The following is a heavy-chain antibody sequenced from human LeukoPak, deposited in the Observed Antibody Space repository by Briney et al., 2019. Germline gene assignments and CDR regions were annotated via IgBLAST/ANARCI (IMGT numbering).Heavy chain of an antibody. J-gene: IGHJ5*02. Sequence: ASVKVSCKASGYTFTRCYMHWVRQAPGQGLGWMGIINPSGGSTSYAQKFQGRVTMTTDTSTSTVYMELSSMRSEDTAVYYCARDLDEAAGLNWFDPWGQGTLVTVSS. CDR3: ARDLDEAAGLNWFDP. V-gene: IGHV1-46*01. CDR1: GYTFTRCY. CDR2: INPSGGST. D-gene: IGHD6-13*01.